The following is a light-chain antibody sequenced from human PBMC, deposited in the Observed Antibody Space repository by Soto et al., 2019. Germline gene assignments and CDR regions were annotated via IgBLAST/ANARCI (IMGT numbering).Light chain of an antibody. CDR2: GAS. J-gene: IGKJ5*01. Sequence: EIVLTQSPGTLSFSPGERSTRACRASGRIYSAYLGWYQQKPGQAPRLLIYGASSRATGIPDRISGGGSGTDFTLTISQLEPEDFAVYYCQHYVTSSITFGQGTRLEIK. CDR1: GRIYSAY. V-gene: IGKV3-20*01. CDR3: QHYVTSSIT.